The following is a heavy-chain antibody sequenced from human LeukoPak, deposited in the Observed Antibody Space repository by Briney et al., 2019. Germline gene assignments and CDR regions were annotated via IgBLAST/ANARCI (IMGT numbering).Heavy chain of an antibody. CDR2: INPNSGGT. CDR3: ARLPRGYSGFIGGAFGI. CDR1: GYTFTGYY. J-gene: IGHJ3*02. D-gene: IGHD5-12*01. Sequence: ASVKVSCKASGYTFTGYYMHWVRQAPGQGLEWMGWINPNSGGTNYAQKFQGRVTMTRDTSISTAYMELSRLRSDDTAVYYCARLPRGYSGFIGGAFGIWGQGTMVTVSS. V-gene: IGHV1-2*02.